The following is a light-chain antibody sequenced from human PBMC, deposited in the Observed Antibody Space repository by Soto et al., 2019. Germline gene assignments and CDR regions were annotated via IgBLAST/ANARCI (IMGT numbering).Light chain of an antibody. J-gene: IGKJ1*01. V-gene: IGKV3-15*01. Sequence: TQSPGTLSLSPGERATLSCRASQSVSSKLAWYQQRPGQAPRLLIYSASTRATGIPARFSGSESGTEFTLPISSLLSEDFAVYYCHQYNHWLTWTFGQGTKVDIK. CDR3: HQYNHWLTWT. CDR2: SAS. CDR1: QSVSSK.